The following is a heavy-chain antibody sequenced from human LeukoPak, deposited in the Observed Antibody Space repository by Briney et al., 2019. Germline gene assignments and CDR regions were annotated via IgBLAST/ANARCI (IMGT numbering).Heavy chain of an antibody. Sequence: GGSLRLSCAASGFTFSNYDMNWVRQAPGKGLEWVANINQDGSEKYYVDSVKGRFTISRDNAKNSLYLQMKSLRVKDTAVYYCAREVGGWFDPWGQGTLVTVSS. CDR2: INQDGSEK. J-gene: IGHJ5*02. CDR3: AREVGGWFDP. D-gene: IGHD4-23*01. V-gene: IGHV3-7*01. CDR1: GFTFSNYD.